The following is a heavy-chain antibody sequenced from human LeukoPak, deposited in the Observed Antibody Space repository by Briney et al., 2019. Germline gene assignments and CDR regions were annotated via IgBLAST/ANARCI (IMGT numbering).Heavy chain of an antibody. CDR1: GGSISSSSYY. J-gene: IGHJ4*02. CDR2: IYYSGST. V-gene: IGHV4-39*01. D-gene: IGHD3-10*01. CDR3: ARGGVLLPFDY. Sequence: SETLSLTCTVSGGSISSSSYYWGWIRQPPGKGLEWIGSIYYSGSTYYNPSLKSRVTISVDTSKNQFSLKLSSVTAADTAVYYCARGGVLLPFDYWGQGTLVTVSS.